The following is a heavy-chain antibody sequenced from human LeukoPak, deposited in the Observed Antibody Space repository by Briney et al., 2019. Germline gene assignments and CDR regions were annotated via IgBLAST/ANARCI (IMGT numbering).Heavy chain of an antibody. D-gene: IGHD3-3*01. CDR3: ARGTWSGYYTPFDY. CDR1: GGTFSSYA. Sequence: SVKVSCKASGGTFSSYAISWVRQAPGQGLEWMGGIIPIFGTANYAQKFQGRVTITADESTSTAYMELSSLRSEGTAVYYCARGTWSGYYTPFDYWGQGTLVTVSS. V-gene: IGHV1-69*13. J-gene: IGHJ4*02. CDR2: IIPIFGTA.